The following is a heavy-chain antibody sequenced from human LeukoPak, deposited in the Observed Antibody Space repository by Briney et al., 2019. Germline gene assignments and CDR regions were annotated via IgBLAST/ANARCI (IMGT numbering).Heavy chain of an antibody. J-gene: IGHJ5*02. CDR3: ARLRRDFWSGYLNWFDP. CDR1: GYSTSSGYY. V-gene: IGHV4-38-2*01. D-gene: IGHD3-3*01. Sequence: SETLSLTCAVSGYSTSSGYYWGWTRQPPGKGLEWIGSIYHSGSTYYNPSLKSRVTISVDTSKNQFSLKLSSVTAADTAVYYCARLRRDFWSGYLNWFDPWGQGTLVTVSS. CDR2: IYHSGST.